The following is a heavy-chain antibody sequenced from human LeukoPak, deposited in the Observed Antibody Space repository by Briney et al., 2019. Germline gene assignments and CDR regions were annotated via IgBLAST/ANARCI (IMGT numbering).Heavy chain of an antibody. CDR2: INQDGSDK. V-gene: IGHV3-7*01. D-gene: IGHD3-16*02. CDR3: VRDPRSFHF. CDR1: GFTFSSYA. J-gene: IGHJ1*01. Sequence: GGSLRLSCAASGFTFSSYAMSWVRQAPGKGLEWVADINQDGSDKHYVDSVKGRFTISRDNAESSLYLQVNSLRAEDTAVYYCVRDPRSFHFWGQGTLVTVSS.